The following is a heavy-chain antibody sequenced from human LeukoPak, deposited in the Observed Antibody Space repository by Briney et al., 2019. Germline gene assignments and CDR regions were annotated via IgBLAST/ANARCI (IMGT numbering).Heavy chain of an antibody. Sequence: PSETLSLTCTVSGGSISGYYWSWIRQPPGKGLEWIGYIYYSGSTSYNPSLRSRVTISVDTSKNQFSLKLSSVTAADTAVYYCAREGARWEPSFSAFDIWGQGTMVTVSS. CDR2: IYYSGST. CDR3: AREGARWEPSFSAFDI. V-gene: IGHV4-59*01. J-gene: IGHJ3*02. CDR1: GGSISGYY. D-gene: IGHD1-26*01.